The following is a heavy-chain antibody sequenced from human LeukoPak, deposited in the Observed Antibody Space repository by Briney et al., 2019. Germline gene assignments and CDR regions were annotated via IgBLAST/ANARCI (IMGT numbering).Heavy chain of an antibody. CDR1: GGSISSYY. CDR2: IYYSGST. CDR3: ARGTYYDILTGPFWGY. J-gene: IGHJ4*02. Sequence: SETLSLTCTVSGGSISSYYWSWIRQPPGKGLEWIGYIYYSGSTNYNPSLKSRVTISVDTSKNQFSLKLSSVTAADTAVYYCARGTYYDILTGPFWGYWGQGTLVTVSS. V-gene: IGHV4-59*01. D-gene: IGHD3-9*01.